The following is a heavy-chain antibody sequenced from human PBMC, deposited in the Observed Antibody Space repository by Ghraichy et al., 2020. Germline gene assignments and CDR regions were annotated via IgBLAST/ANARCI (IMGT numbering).Heavy chain of an antibody. CDR2: VNSDGSSR. J-gene: IGHJ4*02. V-gene: IGHV3-74*01. Sequence: GSLRLSCAASGFTFNNYWMHWVRQAPGKGLVWVSYVNSDGSSRNSADSMKGRFTISRDNAKNTLYLQMNSLRAEDTAVYYCARGGRYSSGSFDYWGQGTLVTVSS. CDR3: ARGGRYSSGSFDY. D-gene: IGHD5-18*01. CDR1: GFTFNNYW.